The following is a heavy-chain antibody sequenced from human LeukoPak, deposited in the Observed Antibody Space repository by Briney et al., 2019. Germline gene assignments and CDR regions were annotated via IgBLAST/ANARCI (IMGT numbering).Heavy chain of an antibody. V-gene: IGHV3-20*04. CDR1: GFTFDDYG. D-gene: IGHD6-13*01. Sequence: GGSLRLSCAASGFTFDDYGMSWVRQAPGKGLEWVSGINWNGGSTFYADSVQGRFTISRDNAKNSLYLQMNSLRAEDMALYYCAKGYGSSWYPLWFDPWGQGTLVTVSS. CDR2: INWNGGST. CDR3: AKGYGSSWYPLWFDP. J-gene: IGHJ5*02.